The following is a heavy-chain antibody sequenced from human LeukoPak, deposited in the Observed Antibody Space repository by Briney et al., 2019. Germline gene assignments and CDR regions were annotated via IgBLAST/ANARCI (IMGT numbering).Heavy chain of an antibody. CDR2: IKEDGSDK. CDR3: ATLAFDS. J-gene: IGHJ4*02. CDR1: GFTFSRSW. Sequence: PGGSLRLSCTASGFTFSRSWMHWVRQAPGKGLEWVAHIKEDGSDKYYGDSVKGRFTISRDNAKNSVYLQMNSLSPEDTAIYFCATLAFDSWGRGTLVTVSS. V-gene: IGHV3-7*01. D-gene: IGHD3-3*02.